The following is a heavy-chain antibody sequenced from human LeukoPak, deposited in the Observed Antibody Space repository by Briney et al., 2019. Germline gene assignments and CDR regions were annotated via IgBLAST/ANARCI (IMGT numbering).Heavy chain of an antibody. CDR2: VYPNSGGT. CDR1: GYTFTGYY. Sequence: ASVKVYCKASGYTFTGYYMHWVRQAPGPGLEWMGWVYPNSGGTNYPQKFQGRVTMTRDTSTTTAYMQVSTLTSDDTAVYYCARASWPTVTIDPYYFDYWGQGTLVTVSS. J-gene: IGHJ4*02. V-gene: IGHV1-2*02. CDR3: ARASWPTVTIDPYYFDY. D-gene: IGHD4-17*01.